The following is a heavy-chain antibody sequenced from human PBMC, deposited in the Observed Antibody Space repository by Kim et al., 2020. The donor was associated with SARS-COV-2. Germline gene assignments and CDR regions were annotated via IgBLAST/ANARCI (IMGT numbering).Heavy chain of an antibody. CDR3: ARDGGRGSGSYYNVKTEDFYYYGMDV. D-gene: IGHD3-10*01. V-gene: IGHV7-4-1*02. Sequence: ASVKVSCKASGYTFTSYAMNWVRQAPGQGLEWMGWINTNTGNPTYAQGFTGRFVFSLDTSVSTAYLQISSLKAEDTAVYYCARDGGRGSGSYYNVKTEDFYYYGMDVWGQGTTVTVSS. J-gene: IGHJ6*02. CDR2: INTNTGNP. CDR1: GYTFTSYA.